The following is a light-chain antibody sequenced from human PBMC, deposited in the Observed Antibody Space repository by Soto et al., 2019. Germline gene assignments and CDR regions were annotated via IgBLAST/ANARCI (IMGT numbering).Light chain of an antibody. CDR2: QAS. CDR1: LTISTW. Sequence: DIQMAQSPSTLSANVGDRVSITCRASLTISTWLAWYQQKPGKAPNLLIYQASTLETGVPSRFSGSGSGTEFTLTISGPQPDDFASYYCQQYDNYPLTFGGGTKVEIK. V-gene: IGKV1-5*03. J-gene: IGKJ4*01. CDR3: QQYDNYPLT.